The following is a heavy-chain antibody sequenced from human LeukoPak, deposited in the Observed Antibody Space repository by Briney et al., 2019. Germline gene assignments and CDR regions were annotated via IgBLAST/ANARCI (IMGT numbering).Heavy chain of an antibody. Sequence: PSETLSLTCTVSGGSISNYYWNWLRQPPRQGLEWIGYIYYSGTTNYNPSLKSRVTMSLDTSKNQFSLRVTSVTAADTAVYYCARGFDSKSTYFDYWGQGTLVTVSS. CDR3: ARGFDSKSTYFDY. J-gene: IGHJ4*02. CDR1: GGSISNYY. V-gene: IGHV4-59*01. D-gene: IGHD5-12*01. CDR2: IYYSGTT.